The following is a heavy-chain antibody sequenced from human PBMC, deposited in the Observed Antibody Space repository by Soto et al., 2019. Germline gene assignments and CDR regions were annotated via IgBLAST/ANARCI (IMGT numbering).Heavy chain of an antibody. Sequence: QITLKESGPTLVKPTQTLTLTCNFSGFSLSTSGVGVGWIRQPPGKALEWLALIYWDDDKRYSPSLKRRLTITKDTSKNQVVLTITNMDPVDTATYYFAHRTVAASEPGSKWCGPWGQGTLVTVFS. CDR2: IYWDDDK. CDR1: GFSLSTSGVG. CDR3: AHRTVAASEPGSKWCGP. J-gene: IGHJ5*02. D-gene: IGHD6-13*01. V-gene: IGHV2-5*02.